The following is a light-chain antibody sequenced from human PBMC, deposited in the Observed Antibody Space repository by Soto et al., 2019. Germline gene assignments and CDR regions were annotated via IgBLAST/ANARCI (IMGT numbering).Light chain of an antibody. V-gene: IGLV2-14*01. CDR3: GTWDSSLSLVV. CDR2: EVS. J-gene: IGLJ2*01. Sequence: QSALTQPASVSGSPGQSITISCTGTSSDVGGYNYVSWYQQHPGEAPKLMIYEVSNRPSGIPDRFSGSKSGTSATLGITGLQTGDEADYYCGTWDSSLSLVVFGGGTKLTVL. CDR1: SSDVGGYNY.